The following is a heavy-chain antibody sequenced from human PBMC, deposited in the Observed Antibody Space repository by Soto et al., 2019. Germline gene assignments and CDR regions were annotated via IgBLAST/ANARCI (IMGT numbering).Heavy chain of an antibody. CDR2: IYSSGSS. CDR1: GGSVSGGSYY. J-gene: IGHJ4*02. V-gene: IGHV4-61*01. D-gene: IGHD7-27*01. CDR3: ARLNWGSGRAFVDY. Sequence: SETLSLTCTVSGGSVSGGSYYWSWIRQSPGKGLEWIGCIYSSGSSNYNPSLKSRVTISLDTSKNQFSLKLTDMDPVDTATYYCARLNWGSGRAFVDYWGQGTLVTVSS.